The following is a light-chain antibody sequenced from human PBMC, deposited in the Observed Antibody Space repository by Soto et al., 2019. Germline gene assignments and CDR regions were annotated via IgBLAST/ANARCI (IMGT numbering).Light chain of an antibody. Sequence: EIVLTQSPGTLALSAGEGATLSCRASQSLTNNYFAWYQQKPGRALRLLIDGASTRATGIPDRFSGSGSGTDFTLTISRLEPEDVAVYYCQQYEAVVTFGQGTKVDI. J-gene: IGKJ1*01. CDR1: QSLTNNY. CDR3: QQYEAVVT. CDR2: GAS. V-gene: IGKV3-20*01.